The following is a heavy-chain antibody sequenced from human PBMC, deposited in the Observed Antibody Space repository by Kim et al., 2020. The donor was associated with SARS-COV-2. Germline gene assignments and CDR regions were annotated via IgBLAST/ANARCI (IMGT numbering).Heavy chain of an antibody. CDR3: ATARVATVTSYYYYGMDV. D-gene: IGHD4-17*01. J-gene: IGHJ6*02. CDR2: FDPEDGET. CDR1: GYTLTELS. V-gene: IGHV1-24*01. Sequence: ASVKVSCKVSGYTLTELSMHWVRQAPGKGLEWMGGFDPEDGETIYAQKFQGRVTMTEDTSTDTAYMELSSLRSEDTAVYYCATARVATVTSYYYYGMDVWGQGTTVTVSS.